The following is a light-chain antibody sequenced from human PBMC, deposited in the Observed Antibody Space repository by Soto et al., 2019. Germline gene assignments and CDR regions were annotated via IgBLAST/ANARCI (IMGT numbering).Light chain of an antibody. CDR3: QQYNSYSRT. CDR2: KAS. J-gene: IGKJ1*01. CDR1: QSGSSG. Sequence: EIRMTQSASNLCASVGDRVSIXCRASQSGSSGVDWYQQKAGKAPKLLIYKASSLETGVPSRFSGSGSGTEFTLTISSLQPDDFATYYCQQYNSYSRTFGQGTKVDI. V-gene: IGKV1-5*03.